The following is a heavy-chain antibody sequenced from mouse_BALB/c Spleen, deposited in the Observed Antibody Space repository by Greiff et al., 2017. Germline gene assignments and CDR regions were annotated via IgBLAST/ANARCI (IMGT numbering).Heavy chain of an antibody. CDR1: GFTFSDYY. CDR3: ARDYDGNFDV. CDR2: ISDGGSYT. D-gene: IGHD2-12*01. J-gene: IGHJ1*01. Sequence: EVQLVESGGGLVKPGGSLKLSCAASGFTFSDYYMYWVRQTPEKRLEWVATISDGGSYTYYPDSVKGRFTISRDNAKNNLYLQMSSLKSEDTAMYYCARDYDGNFDVWGAGTTVTVSS. V-gene: IGHV5-4*02.